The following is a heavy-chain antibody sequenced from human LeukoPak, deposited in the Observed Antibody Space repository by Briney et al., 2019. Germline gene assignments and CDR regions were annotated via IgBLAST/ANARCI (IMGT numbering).Heavy chain of an antibody. CDR1: GGSISSSSYY. V-gene: IGHV4-39*07. D-gene: IGHD3-10*01. Sequence: SETLSLTCTVSGGSISSSSYYWGWIRQPPGKGLEWIGSIYYSGSTYYNPSLKSRVTISVDTSKNQFSLKLSSVTAADTAVYYCARSERGPYYYGSGRLHGAFDIWGQGTMVTVSS. CDR3: ARSERGPYYYGSGRLHGAFDI. J-gene: IGHJ3*02. CDR2: IYYSGST.